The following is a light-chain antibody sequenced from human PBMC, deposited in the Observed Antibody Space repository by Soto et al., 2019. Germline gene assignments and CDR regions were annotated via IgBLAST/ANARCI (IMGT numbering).Light chain of an antibody. Sequence: VMTQSPATLSLSPGERATLSCRASQSVSSSYLAWYQQKPGQAPRLLIFRASSRAKGVPARFSASGSGTEFTLTISRLEAEDFAIYYCHQYGSSPGSFGQGTKVDIK. CDR2: RAS. J-gene: IGKJ1*01. CDR3: HQYGSSPGS. CDR1: QSVSSSY. V-gene: IGKV3-20*01.